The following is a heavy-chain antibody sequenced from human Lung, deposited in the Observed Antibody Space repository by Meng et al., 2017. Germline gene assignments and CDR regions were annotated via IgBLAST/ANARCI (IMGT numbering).Heavy chain of an antibody. CDR2: IYHSGST. CDR1: GGYIRSDNW. V-gene: IGHV4-4*02. D-gene: IGHD2-21*01. Sequence: LQESVPGLVKPSGTLALSCAVSGGYIRSDNWWSWVRQPPGKGLEWIGEIYHSGSTNYNPSLKSRITISVDKPKNQFSLTLSSVTAADTAVYYCTKNDFYCLGYWGQGTLVTVSS. J-gene: IGHJ4*02. CDR3: TKNDFYCLGY.